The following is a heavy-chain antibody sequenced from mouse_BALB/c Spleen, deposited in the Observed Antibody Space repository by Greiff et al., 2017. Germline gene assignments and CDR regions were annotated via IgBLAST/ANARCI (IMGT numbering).Heavy chain of an antibody. D-gene: IGHD2-13*01. CDR1: GFNIKDYY. CDR3: NARDSDY. Sequence: EVKVVESGAELVRSGASVKLSCTASGFNIKDYYMHWVKQRPEQGLEWIGWIDPENGDTEYAPKFQGKATMTADTSSNTAYLQLSSLTSEDTAVYYCNARDSDYWGQGTSVTVSS. V-gene: IGHV14-4*02. CDR2: IDPENGDT. J-gene: IGHJ4*01.